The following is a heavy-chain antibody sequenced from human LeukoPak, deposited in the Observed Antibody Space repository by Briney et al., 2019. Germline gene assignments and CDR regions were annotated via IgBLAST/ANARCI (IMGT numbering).Heavy chain of an antibody. V-gene: IGHV1-18*01. Sequence: GASVKVSCKASGYTFTSYGIIWVRQAPGQGLEWMGWISAYNGNTNYAQKLQGRVTMTTDTSTSTAYMELRSLRSDDTAVYYCARDPTSRREWAFGYWGQGTLVTVSS. CDR3: ARDPTSRREWAFGY. CDR2: ISAYNGNT. CDR1: GYTFTSYG. J-gene: IGHJ4*02. D-gene: IGHD3-3*01.